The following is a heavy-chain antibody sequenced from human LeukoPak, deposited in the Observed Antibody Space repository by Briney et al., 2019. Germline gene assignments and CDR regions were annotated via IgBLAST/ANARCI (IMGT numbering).Heavy chain of an antibody. V-gene: IGHV3-11*06. J-gene: IGHJ3*02. CDR3: ARDGVSGAFDI. CDR1: GFTFSDYY. CDR2: ISSSSYT. Sequence: GGSLRLSCAASGFTFSDYYMSWIRQAPGKGLEWVSYISSSSYTNYADSVKGRFTISGDNAKNSLYLQMNSLRAEDTAVYYCARDGVSGAFDIWGQGTMVTVSS. D-gene: IGHD3-16*01.